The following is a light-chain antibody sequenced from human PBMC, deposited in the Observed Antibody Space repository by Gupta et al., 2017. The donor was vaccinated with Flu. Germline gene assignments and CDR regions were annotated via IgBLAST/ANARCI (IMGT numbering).Light chain of an antibody. V-gene: IGLV2-14*01. Sequence: QSALTQPASVSGSPGQSITISCSGASSDVGAYNYVSWYQQHPGKAPKLMIYEVNNRPSGVSNRFSGSKSGNTASLTISGLQDEDEADYYCSAYTSRSTYVFGTGTKVNVL. CDR2: EVN. CDR1: SSDVGAYNY. CDR3: SAYTSRSTYV. J-gene: IGLJ1*01.